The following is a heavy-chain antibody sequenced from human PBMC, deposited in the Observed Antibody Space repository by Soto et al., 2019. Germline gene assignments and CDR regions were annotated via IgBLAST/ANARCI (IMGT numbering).Heavy chain of an antibody. CDR2: IYYSGST. Sequence: SETLSLTCTVSGGSISSGGYYWSWIRQHPGKGLEWIGYIYYSGSTYYNPSLKSRVTISVDTSKNQFSLKLSSVTAADTAVYYWARRSSSGDVVTPYYFDYWGQGTLVPVSS. J-gene: IGHJ4*02. V-gene: IGHV4-31*03. CDR1: GGSISSGGYY. CDR3: ARRSSSGDVVTPYYFDY. D-gene: IGHD6-6*01.